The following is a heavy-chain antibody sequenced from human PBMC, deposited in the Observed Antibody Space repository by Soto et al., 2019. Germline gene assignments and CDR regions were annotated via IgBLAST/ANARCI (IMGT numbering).Heavy chain of an antibody. J-gene: IGHJ4*02. D-gene: IGHD1-26*01. Sequence: TSETLSLTCTVSGGSISSGGYYWSWIRQHPGKGLEWIGYIYYSGSTYYNPSLKSRVTISVDTSKNQFSLKLSSVTAADTAVYYCARASYYLDRTGPVDYWGQGTLVTVSS. V-gene: IGHV4-31*03. CDR2: IYYSGST. CDR3: ARASYYLDRTGPVDY. CDR1: GGSISSGGYY.